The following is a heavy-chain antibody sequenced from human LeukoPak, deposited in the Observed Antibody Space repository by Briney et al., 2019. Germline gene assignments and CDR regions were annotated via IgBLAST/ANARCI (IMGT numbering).Heavy chain of an antibody. V-gene: IGHV4-59*01. CDR1: GGSISSYY. J-gene: IGHJ6*02. CDR2: IYYNGST. CDR3: ASLAVATPYYYYGMDV. D-gene: IGHD6-19*01. Sequence: SETLSLTCTVSGGSISSYYWSWIRQPPGKGLEWIGYIYYNGSTNYNPSLKSRVTISVDTSKNQFSLKLSSVTAADTAVYYCASLAVATPYYYYGMDVWGQGTTVTVSS.